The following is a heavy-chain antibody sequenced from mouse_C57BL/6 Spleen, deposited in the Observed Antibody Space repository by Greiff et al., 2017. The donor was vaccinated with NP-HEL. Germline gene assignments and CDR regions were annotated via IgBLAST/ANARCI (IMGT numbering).Heavy chain of an antibody. CDR3: ARWSTGYFDV. Sequence: EVQLQQSGPELVKPGASVKISCKASGYTFTDYYMNWVKQSHGKSLEWIGDINPNNGGTSYNQKFKGKATLTVDKSSSTAYMELRSLTSEDSAVYYCARWSTGYFDVWGTGTTVTVSS. CDR1: GYTFTDYY. J-gene: IGHJ1*03. V-gene: IGHV1-26*01. CDR2: INPNNGGT. D-gene: IGHD2-1*01.